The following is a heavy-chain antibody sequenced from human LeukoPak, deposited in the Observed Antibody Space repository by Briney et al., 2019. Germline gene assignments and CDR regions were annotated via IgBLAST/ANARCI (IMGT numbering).Heavy chain of an antibody. V-gene: IGHV4-4*02. Sequence: SDTLSLTCTVSLDSTTSNFWSWVRQPPGKGLEGIGEIHRSGSPNYNPSLQSRVTISIDRSRKQIVLELSSVTAADTAFYYCAREILGGFNPGAYWGQGTLVTVSS. J-gene: IGHJ4*02. CDR1: LDSTTSNF. CDR3: AREILGGFNPGAY. D-gene: IGHD1-14*01. CDR2: IHRSGSP.